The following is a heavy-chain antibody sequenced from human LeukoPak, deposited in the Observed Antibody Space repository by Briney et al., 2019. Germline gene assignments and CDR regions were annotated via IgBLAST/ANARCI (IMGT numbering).Heavy chain of an antibody. CDR1: GYTFTGYY. V-gene: IGHV1-2*02. CDR2: INPNGGGT. D-gene: IGHD3-9*01. J-gene: IGHJ4*02. Sequence: ASVKVSCKASGYTFTGYYMHWVRQAPGQGLEWMGWINPNGGGTNYAQKFQGRVTMTRDTSISTAYMELSRLRSDDTAVYYCARDYRGLRYFDWFAWGQGTLVTVSS. CDR3: ARDYRGLRYFDWFA.